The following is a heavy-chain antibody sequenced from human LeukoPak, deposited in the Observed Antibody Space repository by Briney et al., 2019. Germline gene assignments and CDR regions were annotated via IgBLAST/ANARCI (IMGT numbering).Heavy chain of an antibody. CDR3: AKKGFGELVIDY. CDR2: ISGSGGST. V-gene: IGHV3-23*01. J-gene: IGHJ4*02. CDR1: GFTFSSYA. Sequence: GGSLRLSCAASGFTFSSYAMRWVGQAPGRGLEWVSAISGSGGSTYYAGSVKGGFTIYRGNSKNTMYLQMNSLRGEDTAVYYCAKKGFGELVIDYWGQGALVTVSS. D-gene: IGHD3-10*01.